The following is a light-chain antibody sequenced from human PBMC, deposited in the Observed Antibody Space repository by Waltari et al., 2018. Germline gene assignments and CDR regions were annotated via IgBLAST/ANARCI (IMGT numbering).Light chain of an antibody. J-gene: IGKJ2*01. Sequence: DIHMTPSPSSLSASVGDRVPITCRASQSITNYLNWYQHKPGKAPKLLISAASSLQSGVPSRFSGSGSGTDFTLTISGLQPEDFATYYCQQSYSTPPYTFGQGTKLEIK. V-gene: IGKV1-39*01. CDR2: AAS. CDR1: QSITNY. CDR3: QQSYSTPPYT.